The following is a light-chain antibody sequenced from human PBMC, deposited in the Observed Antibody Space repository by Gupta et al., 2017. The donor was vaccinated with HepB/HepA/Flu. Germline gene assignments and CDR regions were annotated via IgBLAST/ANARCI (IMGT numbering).Light chain of an antibody. CDR1: DIGSKS. CDR2: EDS. CDR3: QVWASSSEHVV. J-gene: IGLJ2*01. V-gene: IGLV3-21*03. Sequence: SYVLTPPPSVSLAPGRTATIACGGKDIGSKSVHWYQQKPGQAPVWVVYEDSDRPSGIPERFSGSNAGTTDTPTLSRLEAGDEADDDWQVWASSSEHVVFGGGTNLTVL.